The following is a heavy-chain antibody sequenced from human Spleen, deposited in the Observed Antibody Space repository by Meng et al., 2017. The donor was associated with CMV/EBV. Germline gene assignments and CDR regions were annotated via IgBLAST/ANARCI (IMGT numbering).Heavy chain of an antibody. CDR2: INPNSGGT. D-gene: IGHD3-22*01. CDR1: GYTFTGYY. Sequence: ASVKVSCKASGYTFTGYYMHWVRQAPGQGLEWMGWINPNSGGTNYAQKFQGRVTMTRDTSISTAYMELSRLRSDDTAVYYCARSAKLHLPYYYDSSGYYYDYWGQGTLVTVSS. J-gene: IGHJ4*02. CDR3: ARSAKLHLPYYYDSSGYYYDY. V-gene: IGHV1-2*02.